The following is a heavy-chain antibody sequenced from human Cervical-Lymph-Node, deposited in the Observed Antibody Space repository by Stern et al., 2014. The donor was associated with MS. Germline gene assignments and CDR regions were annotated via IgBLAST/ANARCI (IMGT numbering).Heavy chain of an antibody. V-gene: IGHV1-18*01. CDR1: GFTFTNHG. CDR2: INGYNGNI. J-gene: IGHJ4*02. D-gene: IGHD1-26*01. Sequence: VQLVESGAEVKKPGASVKVSCKASGFTFTNHGISWVRQAPGQGLEWMGWINGYNGNIDFAQKFQGRLIMTTDTSPSTVYMELRSLGFDDTAVYYCARDRGLVGNTPADYWGQGPLVTVPS. CDR3: ARDRGLVGNTPADY.